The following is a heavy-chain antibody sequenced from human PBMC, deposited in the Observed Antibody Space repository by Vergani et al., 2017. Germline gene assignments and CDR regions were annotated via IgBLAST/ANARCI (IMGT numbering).Heavy chain of an antibody. J-gene: IGHJ4*02. CDR3: AIVTDYYDSSGYYLVY. D-gene: IGHD3-22*01. CDR2: FDPEHGEV. V-gene: IGHV1-24*01. Sequence: QVQLVQSGSEVRKPGASVKVSCQVSGYSLTELTIHWVRQAPGKGLEWMGGFDPEHGEVTFAHHIQGRVTMTEDRSTDTAYMELSSLRPEDTALYSCAIVTDYYDSSGYYLVYWVEGAMLTVSS. CDR1: GYSLTELT.